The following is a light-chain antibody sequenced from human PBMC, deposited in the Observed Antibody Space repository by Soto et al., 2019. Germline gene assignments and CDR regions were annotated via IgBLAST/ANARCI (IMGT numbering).Light chain of an antibody. Sequence: EIVLTQSPGTLSLSPGERATLSCRASQSVSSSYLAWYQQKPGQAPRLLIYGASSRATGIPDRFSGSGSGTDFTLTISRLEPEDFAVYYCQQDVSSPPWTFGQGTKVEIK. V-gene: IGKV3-20*01. CDR1: QSVSSSY. CDR3: QQDVSSPPWT. J-gene: IGKJ1*01. CDR2: GAS.